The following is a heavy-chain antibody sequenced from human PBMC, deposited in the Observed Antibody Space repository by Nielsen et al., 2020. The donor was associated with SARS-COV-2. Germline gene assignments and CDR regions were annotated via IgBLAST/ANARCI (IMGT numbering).Heavy chain of an antibody. CDR1: GGSISSSNW. CDR2: IYHSGST. CDR3: ARERVVVITTIVNYYYYGMDV. D-gene: IGHD3-22*01. J-gene: IGHJ6*02. Sequence: SETLSLTCAVSGGSISSSNWWSWARQPPGKGLEWIGEIYHSGSTNYNPSLKSRVTISVDKSKNQFSLKLSSVTAADTAVYYCARERVVVITTIVNYYYYGMDVWGQGTTVTVSS. V-gene: IGHV4-4*02.